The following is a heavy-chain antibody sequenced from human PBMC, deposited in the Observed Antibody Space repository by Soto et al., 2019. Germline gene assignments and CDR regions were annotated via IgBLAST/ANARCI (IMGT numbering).Heavy chain of an antibody. CDR3: ARVFLSGYDKNNNWFDP. V-gene: IGHV1-18*01. CDR1: CFTLSSYG. D-gene: IGHD5-12*01. Sequence: APVKVSCKASCFTLSSYGISWGRQGPGQGLEWMGWISAYNGNTNYAQKLQGRVTMTTDTSTSTAYMELRSLRSDDTAVYYCARVFLSGYDKNNNWFDPWGQGTLVTVSS. CDR2: ISAYNGNT. J-gene: IGHJ5*02.